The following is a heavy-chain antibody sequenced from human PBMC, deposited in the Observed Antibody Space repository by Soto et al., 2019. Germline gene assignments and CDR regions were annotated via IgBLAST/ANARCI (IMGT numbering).Heavy chain of an antibody. CDR1: GFTFSTHA. Sequence: QVQLVESGGGVVQPGRSLRLSCAAYGFTFSTHAMHWVRQAPGKGLECVAIVSFDGSNKYYADSVKGRFTISRENSKNTLYLQMSGLTPEDTAFYYCARDQTGITTAGGGRIDRWGQGTLVTVSS. J-gene: IGHJ5*02. CDR3: ARDQTGITTAGGGRIDR. D-gene: IGHD6-13*01. V-gene: IGHV3-30-3*01. CDR2: VSFDGSNK.